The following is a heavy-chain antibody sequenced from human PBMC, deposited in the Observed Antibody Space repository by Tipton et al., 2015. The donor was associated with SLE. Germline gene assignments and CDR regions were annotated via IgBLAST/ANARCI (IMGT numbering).Heavy chain of an antibody. CDR2: IYTSGST. CDR1: GGSISGGNYY. J-gene: IGHJ3*02. D-gene: IGHD2-15*01. CDR3: ARAYLLGYCSGGSCQGAFDI. V-gene: IGHV4-61*02. Sequence: TLSLTCTVSGGSISGGNYYWSWIRQPAGKGLEWIGRIYTSGSTNYNPSLKSRVTISVDRSKNQFSLKLSSVTAADTAVYYCARAYLLGYCSGGSCQGAFDIWGQGTMVTVSS.